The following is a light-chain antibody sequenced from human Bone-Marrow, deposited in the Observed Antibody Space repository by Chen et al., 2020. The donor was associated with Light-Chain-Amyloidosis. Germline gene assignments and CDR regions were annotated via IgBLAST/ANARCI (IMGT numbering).Light chain of an antibody. J-gene: IGLJ3*02. CDR1: NIGSTS. CDR3: QVWDRSSERPV. Sequence: SYVLTQPSSVSVAPGQTATIACGGNNIGSTSVHWYQQTPGQAPLLVVYDDSDRPSGIPERVSASDSGNTCILTSSRVAAGDAADAYCQVWDRSSERPVFGGGTKLTVL. V-gene: IGLV3-21*02. CDR2: DDS.